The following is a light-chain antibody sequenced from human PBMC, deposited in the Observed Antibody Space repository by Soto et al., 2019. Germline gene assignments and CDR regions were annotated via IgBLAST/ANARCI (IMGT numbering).Light chain of an antibody. CDR1: QSISSN. V-gene: IGKV3-15*01. Sequence: EIVMTQSPATLSVSPGERATLSCRASQSISSNLAWYQHKPGQAPRLLIFGASTRATDVPARFSGSGSGTEFTLTISSLQSEDFAVYYCLQHNNWPRTFGQGTKVEVQ. J-gene: IGKJ1*01. CDR3: LQHNNWPRT. CDR2: GAS.